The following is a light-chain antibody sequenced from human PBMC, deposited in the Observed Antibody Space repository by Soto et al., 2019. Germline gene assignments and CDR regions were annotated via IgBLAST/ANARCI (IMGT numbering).Light chain of an antibody. CDR1: QRVLYSSNNKNY. Sequence: DIVMTQSPDSLAVYLGERATINCKSSQRVLYSSNNKNYLAWYQQKPGQPPKLLIYWASTRESGVPDRFSGSGSGTDFTLTISSLPAEDVAVYYCQQYYSGPPTFGGGTKVEIK. V-gene: IGKV4-1*01. CDR3: QQYYSGPPT. CDR2: WAS. J-gene: IGKJ4*01.